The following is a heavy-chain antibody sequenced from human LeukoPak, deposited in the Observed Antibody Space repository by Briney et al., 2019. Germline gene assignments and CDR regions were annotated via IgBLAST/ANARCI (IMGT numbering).Heavy chain of an antibody. CDR1: GGSIRSGAYY. CDR3: ARGGTSANFQH. V-gene: IGHV4-31*03. Sequence: SETLSLTCTVSGGSIRSGAYYWSWIRQRPGKGLEWIGYIYYSGSTHYHPSLQSRVSISVDTSQNQFSLKLSSATAADTAVYYCARGGTSANFQHWGQGTLLTVSS. CDR2: IYYSGST. J-gene: IGHJ1*01.